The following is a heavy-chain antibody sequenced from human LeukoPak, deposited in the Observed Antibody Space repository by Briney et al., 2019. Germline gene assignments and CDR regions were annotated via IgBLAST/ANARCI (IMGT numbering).Heavy chain of an antibody. CDR1: GFTFDSYA. J-gene: IGHJ6*02. Sequence: PGGSLRLSCAVSGFTFDSYAMHWVRQAPGKGLEWVAVISYDGSNKYYADSVKGRFTISRDDSKNTLYLQMNSLRAEDTAVYYCAKKAGYVMDVWGQGTTVTVSS. V-gene: IGHV3-30*18. D-gene: IGHD6-19*01. CDR2: ISYDGSNK. CDR3: AKKAGYVMDV.